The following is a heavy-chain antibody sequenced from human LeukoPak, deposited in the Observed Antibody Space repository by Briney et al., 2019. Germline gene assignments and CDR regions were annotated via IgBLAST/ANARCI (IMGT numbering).Heavy chain of an antibody. J-gene: IGHJ4*02. V-gene: IGHV1-8*01. D-gene: IGHD1-1*01. CDR3: TRDWTY. Sequence: ASVKVSCKTSGYTFTNYDINWVRQASGQGLELMGWVNPDSGDTGYAQKFQGRLTMTTNTSSRMAYMEMTSLRSDDTAVYYCTRDWTYWGPGTLVTVSS. CDR1: GYTFTNYD. CDR2: VNPDSGDT.